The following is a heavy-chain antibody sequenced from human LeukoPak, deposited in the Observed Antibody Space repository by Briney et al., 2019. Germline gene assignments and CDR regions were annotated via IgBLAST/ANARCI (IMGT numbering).Heavy chain of an antibody. CDR2: ISDSGGST. D-gene: IGHD3/OR15-3a*01. CDR1: GITLNNYG. Sequence: GGSLRLSCAVSGITLNNYGMTWVRQAPGKGLEWVAGISDSGGSTKYADSVKGRFTISRDNPKNTLYLQMNSLRAEDTAVYFCAKRGVVIRVILVGFHKEAYYFESWGQGALVTVSS. CDR3: AKRGVVIRVILVGFHKEAYYFES. J-gene: IGHJ4*02. V-gene: IGHV3-23*01.